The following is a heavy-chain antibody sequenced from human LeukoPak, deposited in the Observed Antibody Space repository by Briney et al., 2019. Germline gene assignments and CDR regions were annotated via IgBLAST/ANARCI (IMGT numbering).Heavy chain of an antibody. Sequence: SETLSLTCTVSGGSIINYYWSWIRQPAGTGLESVGRIYVTGSTIYNPSLQSRLSMSVDTSKNQFSLRLTPVTAADTAVYYCARLKYYDSTGYSPGYYMDVWGKGITVTVSS. CDR2: IYVTGST. D-gene: IGHD3-22*01. CDR3: ARLKYYDSTGYSPGYYMDV. V-gene: IGHV4-4*07. J-gene: IGHJ6*03. CDR1: GGSIINYY.